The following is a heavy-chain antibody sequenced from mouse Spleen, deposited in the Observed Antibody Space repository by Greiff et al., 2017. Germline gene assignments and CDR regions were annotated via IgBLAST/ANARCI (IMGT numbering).Heavy chain of an antibody. CDR3: ARLWFFDY. CDR2: IYPGDGDT. V-gene: IGHV1-82*01. CDR1: GYAFSSSW. D-gene: IGHD1-1*02. J-gene: IGHJ2*01. Sequence: VKLQESGPELVKPGASVKISCKASGYAFSSSWMNWVKQRPGKGLEWIGRIYPGDGDTNYNGKFKGKATLTADKSSSTAYMQLSSLTSEDSAVYFCARLWFFDYWGQGTTLTVSS.